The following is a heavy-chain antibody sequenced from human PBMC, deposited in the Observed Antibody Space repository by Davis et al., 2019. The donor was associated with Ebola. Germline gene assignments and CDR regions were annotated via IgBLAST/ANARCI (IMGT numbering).Heavy chain of an antibody. D-gene: IGHD5-18*01. V-gene: IGHV4-59*08. CDR1: GASISSYY. CDR2: IYYSGNT. Sequence: PSETLSLTCTVSGASISSYYWSWIPQLPGKGLEWIGYIYYSGNTNYNPSLKSRVTISVDTSKNQFSLKLSSVSAADTAVYYCARHYTPMAAYDGFDIWGQGTMVTVSS. CDR3: ARHYTPMAAYDGFDI. J-gene: IGHJ3*02.